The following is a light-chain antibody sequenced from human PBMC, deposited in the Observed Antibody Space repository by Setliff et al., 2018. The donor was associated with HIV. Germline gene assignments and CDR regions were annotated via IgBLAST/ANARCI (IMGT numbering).Light chain of an antibody. J-gene: IGLJ2*01. Sequence: QSALAQPASVSGSPGQSITISCTGTSSDVGGYNYVSWYQQNPGEVPKLLIFEVTRRPSGISDRFSASKSGNTASLTISGLQTEDEADYYCCSYGRGDIWIFGGGT. CDR1: SSDVGGYNY. CDR3: CSYGRGDIWI. CDR2: EVT. V-gene: IGLV2-23*02.